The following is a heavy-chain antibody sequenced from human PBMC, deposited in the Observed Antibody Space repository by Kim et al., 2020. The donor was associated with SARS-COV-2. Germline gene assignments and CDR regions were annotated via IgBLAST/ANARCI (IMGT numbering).Heavy chain of an antibody. Sequence: GGSLRLSCAASGFTFSSYSMNWVRQAPGKGLEWVSYISSSSSTIYYADSVKGRFTISRDNAKNSLYVQMNSLRDEDTAVYYCATPQTGFGEPTRHRGNYWGQGTLVTVSS. CDR2: ISSSSSTI. CDR1: GFTFSSYS. CDR3: ATPQTGFGEPTRHRGNY. V-gene: IGHV3-48*02. J-gene: IGHJ4*02. D-gene: IGHD3-10*01.